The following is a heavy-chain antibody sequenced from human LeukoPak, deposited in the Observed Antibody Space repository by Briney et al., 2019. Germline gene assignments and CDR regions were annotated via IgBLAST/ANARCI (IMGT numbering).Heavy chain of an antibody. J-gene: IGHJ4*02. CDR3: ARIGGSGSYSGHYFDH. CDR1: GFTFSTYW. Sequence: PGGSLRLSCAASGFTFSTYWMHWVRRAPGKGLVWVSRISTDGSVTSYADSVKGRFTISRDNAKNTMYLQMNSLRAEDTAVYYCARIGGSGSYSGHYFDHSGQGTLVTVSS. CDR2: ISTDGSVT. D-gene: IGHD3-10*01. V-gene: IGHV3-74*01.